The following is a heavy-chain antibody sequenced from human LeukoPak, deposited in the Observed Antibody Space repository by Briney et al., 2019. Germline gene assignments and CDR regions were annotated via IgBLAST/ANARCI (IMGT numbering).Heavy chain of an antibody. CDR2: ISYDGSNE. J-gene: IGHJ4*02. CDR1: GFTFSSYV. CDR3: ARDAGYGYDRFDY. Sequence: GGSLRLSCAASGFTFSSYVMHWVRQAPGKGLEWVAIISYDGSNEYYADSVKGRFTISRDNSKNTLYLQMNSLRAEDTAVYYRARDAGYGYDRFDYWGQGTQVTVSS. D-gene: IGHD5-18*01. V-gene: IGHV3-30*04.